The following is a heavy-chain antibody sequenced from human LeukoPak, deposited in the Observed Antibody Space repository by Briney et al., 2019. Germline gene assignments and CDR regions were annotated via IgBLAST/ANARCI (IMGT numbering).Heavy chain of an antibody. V-gene: IGHV3-30-3*01. CDR3: AREEWYYFDY. Sequence: GGSLRLSCAASGLTFSTYAIHWVRQAPGKGLEWVAVISYDGSNKYYADSVKGRFTISRDNSKNTVHLQMNSLRAEDTAVYYCAREEWYYFDYWGQGTLVTVSS. CDR1: GLTFSTYA. J-gene: IGHJ4*02. CDR2: ISYDGSNK. D-gene: IGHD3-3*01.